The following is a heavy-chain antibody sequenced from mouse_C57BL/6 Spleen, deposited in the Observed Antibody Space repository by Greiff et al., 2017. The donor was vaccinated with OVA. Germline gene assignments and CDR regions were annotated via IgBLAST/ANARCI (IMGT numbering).Heavy chain of an antibody. CDR3: ARYYGSSYYWYYGV. J-gene: IGHJ1*03. D-gene: IGHD1-1*01. CDR2: IDPEDGAT. Sequence: EVKLMESGAELVKPGASVKLSCTASGFNIKDYYMHWVKQRTEQGLEWIGRIDPEDGATKYAPKFQGKATITADTSSNTAYLQLSSLTSEDTAVYYCARYYGSSYYWYYGVWGTGTTVTVSS. CDR1: GFNIKDYY. V-gene: IGHV14-2*01.